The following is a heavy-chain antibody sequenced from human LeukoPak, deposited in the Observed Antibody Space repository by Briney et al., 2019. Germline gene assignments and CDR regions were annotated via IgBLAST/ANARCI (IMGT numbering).Heavy chain of an antibody. J-gene: IGHJ3*02. CDR3: AKDIWRWAFDI. CDR1: GFTMSGNA. D-gene: IGHD5-24*01. Sequence: GGSLRLSCAGSGFTMSGNAMSWVRQAPGNGLEWVSAIEGAVEKTHYADSVKGRFTISRDKSMNTLYLQMNSLRAEDTAIYFCAKDIWRWAFDIWGQGTMVTVSS. CDR2: IEGAVEKT. V-gene: IGHV3-23*01.